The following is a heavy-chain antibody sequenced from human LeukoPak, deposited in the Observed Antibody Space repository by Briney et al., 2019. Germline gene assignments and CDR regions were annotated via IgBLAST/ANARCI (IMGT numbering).Heavy chain of an antibody. CDR2: MNPNSGNT. V-gene: IGHV1-8*01. D-gene: IGHD6-13*01. J-gene: IGHJ4*02. Sequence: ASVKVSCKASGYTFPSYDINWVRQATGQGLEWMGWMNPNSGNTGFAQKFQGRVTMTRNTSISTVYMELSSLRSEDTAVYYCARASSSWPSAVRYMDYWGQGTLLTVSP. CDR1: GYTFPSYD. CDR3: ARASSSWPSAVRYMDY.